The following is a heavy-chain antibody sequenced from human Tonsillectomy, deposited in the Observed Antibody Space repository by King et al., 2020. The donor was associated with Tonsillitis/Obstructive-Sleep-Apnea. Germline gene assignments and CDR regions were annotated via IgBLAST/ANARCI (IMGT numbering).Heavy chain of an antibody. Sequence: TLKESGPVLVKPTETLTLTCTVSGFSLSKAGMGVSWIRQPPGKALEWLAHIFPNDEKSYSTSLKSRFTIAKDTSKSQVVLTMTIMDPVDTASYYCARVTLYSSYYYEGYFEFWGQGTLVTVSS. V-gene: IGHV2-26*01. CDR3: ARVTLYSSYYYEGYFEF. D-gene: IGHD6-6*01. CDR1: GFSLSKAGMG. J-gene: IGHJ4*02. CDR2: IFPNDEK.